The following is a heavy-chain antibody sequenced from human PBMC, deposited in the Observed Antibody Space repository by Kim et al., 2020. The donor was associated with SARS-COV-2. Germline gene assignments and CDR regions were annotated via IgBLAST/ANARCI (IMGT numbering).Heavy chain of an antibody. V-gene: IGHV4-31*03. Sequence: SETLSLTCTVSGGSISSGGYYWSWIRQHPGKGLEWIGYIYYSGSTYYNPSLKSRVTISVDTSKNQFSLKLSSVTAADTAVYYCARARSRGYSYGYHYYYGMDVWGQGTTVTVSS. J-gene: IGHJ6*02. CDR2: IYYSGST. CDR1: GGSISSGGYY. CDR3: ARARSRGYSYGYHYYYGMDV. D-gene: IGHD5-18*01.